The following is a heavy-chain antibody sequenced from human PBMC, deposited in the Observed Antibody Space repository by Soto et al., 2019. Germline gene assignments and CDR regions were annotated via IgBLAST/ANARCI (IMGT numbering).Heavy chain of an antibody. J-gene: IGHJ5*02. V-gene: IGHV2-70*04. Sequence: SGPTLVNPTQTLTLTCTFSGFSLSTSGMRVSWIRQPPGKALEWLARIDWDDDKLYSTSLKTRLTISKDTSKNQVVLTMTNVDPVDTATYYCARSIVAAGNRWFDPWGQGPLVPVSS. CDR1: GFSLSTSGMR. CDR3: ARSIVAAGNRWFDP. CDR2: IDWDDDK. D-gene: IGHD6-13*01.